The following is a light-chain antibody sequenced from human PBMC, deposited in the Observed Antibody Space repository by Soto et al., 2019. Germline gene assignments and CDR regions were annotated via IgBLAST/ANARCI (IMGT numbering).Light chain of an antibody. CDR3: QQYKSHPRT. J-gene: IGKJ1*01. CDR2: DAS. Sequence: DIQVSLSPATLSASVGDRVTIACRASQSISSWLAWYQQKPGKAPKLLIYDASSLESGVPSRFSGSGSGTEFTLTISSLQPDDVATYYCQQYKSHPRTSGQGTRLDIK. CDR1: QSISSW. V-gene: IGKV1-5*01.